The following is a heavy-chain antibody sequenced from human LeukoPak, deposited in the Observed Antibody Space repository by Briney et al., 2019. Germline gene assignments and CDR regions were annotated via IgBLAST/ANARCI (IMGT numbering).Heavy chain of an antibody. D-gene: IGHD3-22*01. Sequence: SVKVSCKASGGTFSSYVISWVRQAPGQGLEWMGRIIPIFGTANYAQKFQGRVTITTDESTSTAYMELSSLRSEDTAVYYCARYTYYYDSSGSHGDYWGQGTLVTVSS. CDR2: IIPIFGTA. CDR3: ARYTYYYDSSGSHGDY. V-gene: IGHV1-69*05. J-gene: IGHJ4*02. CDR1: GGTFSSYV.